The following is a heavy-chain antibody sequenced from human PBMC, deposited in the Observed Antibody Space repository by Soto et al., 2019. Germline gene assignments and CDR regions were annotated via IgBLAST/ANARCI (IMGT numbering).Heavy chain of an antibody. CDR1: GGSFSDYY. J-gene: IGHJ6*02. CDR2: ISHSGST. CDR3: ARGLQRRFGGYKGLGYHGMDV. D-gene: IGHD5-12*01. V-gene: IGHV4-34*01. Sequence: SETLSLTCAVNGGSFSDYYWSWVRQPPGKGLEWIGEISHSGSTSYNPSLKSRVTISIDTSKNQFSLKLSSVSAADTAMYYCARGLQRRFGGYKGLGYHGMDVWGQGTTVTVS.